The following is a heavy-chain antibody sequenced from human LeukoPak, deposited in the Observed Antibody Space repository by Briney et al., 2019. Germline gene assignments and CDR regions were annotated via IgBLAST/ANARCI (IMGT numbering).Heavy chain of an antibody. J-gene: IGHJ4*02. CDR2: IYYSGTT. V-gene: IGHV4-59*01. Sequence: SETLSLTCTVSGGSLSSYYWSWIRQPPGKGLEWIGYIYYSGTTNYNPSLKSRVTISVDTSTNQFSLKLSSVTTADTAVYYCVREIAARAFDYWGREPWSPSPQ. D-gene: IGHD6-6*01. CDR1: GGSLSSYY. CDR3: VREIAARAFDY.